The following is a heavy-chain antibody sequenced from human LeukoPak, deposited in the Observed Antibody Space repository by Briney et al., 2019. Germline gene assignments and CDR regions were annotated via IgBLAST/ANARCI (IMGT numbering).Heavy chain of an antibody. CDR1: GGSSSTHY. D-gene: IGHD2-15*01. CDR3: ARPGQSAWWVYFNY. J-gene: IGHJ4*02. Sequence: SETLSLTCTVSGGSSSTHYWTWIRQPPGKGLEWIGYIHTSGSTNYNPSLKSRVTMTVDTSKNQFSLRLSSVTAADTAVYYCARPGQSAWWVYFNYWGQGIPVTVSS. CDR2: IHTSGST. V-gene: IGHV4-4*09.